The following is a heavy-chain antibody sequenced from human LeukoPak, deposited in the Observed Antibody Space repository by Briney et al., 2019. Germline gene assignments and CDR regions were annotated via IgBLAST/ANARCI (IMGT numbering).Heavy chain of an antibody. Sequence: PGGSLRLSCAASGFTFSSYSMNWVRQAPGKGLEWVSSISSSSSYIYYADSVKGRFTVSRDNSQSTLFLQINSLRADDAALYYCVKDATWGGFDYWGQGTLVTVSS. CDR2: ISSSSSYI. J-gene: IGHJ4*02. CDR1: GFTFSSYS. V-gene: IGHV3-21*04. CDR3: VKDATWGGFDY. D-gene: IGHD3-16*01.